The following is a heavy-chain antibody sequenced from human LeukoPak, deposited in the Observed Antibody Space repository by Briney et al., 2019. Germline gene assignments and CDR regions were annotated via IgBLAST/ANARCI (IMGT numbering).Heavy chain of an antibody. J-gene: IGHJ4*02. CDR1: GLPFSDFY. CDR2: ISSSSSYT. CDR3: AAGTAADY. V-gene: IGHV3-11*03. D-gene: IGHD6-13*01. Sequence: GGSLRLSCAVSGLPFSDFYMKSIRQAPGKGLEWISYISSSSSYTDYAESVKGRFTISRDNAKSSLYLQMNDLRVDDAALYYCAAGTAADYWGRGTLVIVSS.